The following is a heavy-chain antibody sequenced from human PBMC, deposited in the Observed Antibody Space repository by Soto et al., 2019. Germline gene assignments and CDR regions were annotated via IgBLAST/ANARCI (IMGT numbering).Heavy chain of an antibody. CDR2: ISYDGSNK. D-gene: IGHD2-15*01. CDR1: GFTFSNYG. Sequence: LRLSCADSGFTFSNYGMHWVRQAPGKGLEWVAAISYDGSNKYYADSVEGRFTISRDNSKSTVYLQMNSLRAEDTAIYYCARDRGCSGDSCHPPRYYYYGMDVWGQGTTVTVSS. V-gene: IGHV3-30*03. J-gene: IGHJ6*02. CDR3: ARDRGCSGDSCHPPRYYYYGMDV.